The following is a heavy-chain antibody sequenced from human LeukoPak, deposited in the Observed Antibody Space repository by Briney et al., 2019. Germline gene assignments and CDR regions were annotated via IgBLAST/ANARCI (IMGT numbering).Heavy chain of an antibody. D-gene: IGHD3-9*01. CDR2: ITYNGAAT. Sequence: GGSLRLSCAASVFSFGGYAIAWVRQAPGKGLEWVSSITYNGAATYYLDSVKARFTISRDNSRSTLYLQMDSLTAEDTALYYCAKDGLYFDVSTHVYYFDSWGQGTLVAVSS. J-gene: IGHJ4*02. CDR1: VFSFGGYA. CDR3: AKDGLYFDVSTHVYYFDS. V-gene: IGHV3-23*01.